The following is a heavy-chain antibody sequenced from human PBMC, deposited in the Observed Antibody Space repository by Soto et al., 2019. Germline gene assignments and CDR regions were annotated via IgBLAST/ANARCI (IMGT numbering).Heavy chain of an antibody. CDR2: IYYSGST. Sequence: WGTLSVTCTVSGGSISSYYWSCIRQPPGKGLEWIGYIYYSGSTNYNPSLTSRVTISIDTSKNQFSLKLSSVTGADTAVYYCARGGRGYYQYWFAPWGKGPLVTVSS. CDR3: ARGGRGYYQYWFAP. D-gene: IGHD3-3*01. V-gene: IGHV4-59*01. CDR1: GGSISSYY. J-gene: IGHJ5*02.